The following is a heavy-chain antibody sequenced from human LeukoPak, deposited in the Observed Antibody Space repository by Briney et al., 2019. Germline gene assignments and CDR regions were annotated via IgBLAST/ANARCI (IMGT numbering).Heavy chain of an antibody. J-gene: IGHJ3*01. CDR3: ARQTYDSYGGFRRGDDAFDV. CDR2: ISIHNGNT. CDR1: GYTFTNYG. D-gene: IGHD3-22*01. Sequence: GAXXKVSCKASGYTFTNYGISWVRQAPGQGLEGMGWISIHNGNTDYAQNLQGRVTMNTDKSTSTGYMEMRRLRYDDTSVYFCARQTYDSYGGFRRGDDAFDVWGQGTMVTVSS. V-gene: IGHV1-18*01.